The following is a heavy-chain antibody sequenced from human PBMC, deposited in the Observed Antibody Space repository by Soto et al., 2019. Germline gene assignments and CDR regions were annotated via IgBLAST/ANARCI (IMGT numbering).Heavy chain of an antibody. CDR2: ISYDGSKK. CDR1: GFTFSSYA. Sequence: QVQLVKSGGGVVQPGRSLRLSCAVSGFTFSSYAMHWVRQAPGKGLEWVAVISYDGSKKYYADSVKGRFTISRDTSKSTLYLQMDSLRVEDTAVYYCARPQLWLGQLEYWGQGTLVTVSS. V-gene: IGHV3-30-3*01. CDR3: ARPQLWLGQLEY. J-gene: IGHJ4*02. D-gene: IGHD3-10*01.